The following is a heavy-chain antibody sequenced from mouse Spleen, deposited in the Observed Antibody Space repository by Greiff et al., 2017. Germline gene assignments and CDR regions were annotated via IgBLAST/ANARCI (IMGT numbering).Heavy chain of an antibody. V-gene: IGHV1-69*01. CDR3: ASGRYYFDY. CDR1: GYTFTSYW. Sequence: QVQLKQPGAELVMPGASVKLSCKASGYTFTSYWMHWVKQRPGQGLEWIGEIDPSDSYTNYNQKFKGKATLTVDKSSSTAYMQLSSLTSEDSAVYYCASGRYYFDYWGQGTTLTVSS. CDR2: IDPSDSYT. J-gene: IGHJ2*01.